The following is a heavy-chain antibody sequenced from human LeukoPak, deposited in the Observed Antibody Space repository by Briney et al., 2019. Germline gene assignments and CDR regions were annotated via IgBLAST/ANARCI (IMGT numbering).Heavy chain of an antibody. J-gene: IGHJ6*03. D-gene: IGHD3/OR15-3a*01. CDR2: IYATGNT. V-gene: IGHV4-61*02. CDR1: GGSMRSDSSF. CDR3: ARGRIGRLIWDYYYYYMDV. Sequence: SETLSLTCSVSGGSMRSDSSFWSWIRQPAGKGLEWIGRIYATGNTNYNPSLERRVTISVDTSKNQFSLKLSSVTAADTAVYYCARGRIGRLIWDYYYYYMDVWGKGTTVTVSS.